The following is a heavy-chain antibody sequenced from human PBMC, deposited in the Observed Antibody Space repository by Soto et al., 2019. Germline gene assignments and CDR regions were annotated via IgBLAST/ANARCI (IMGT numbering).Heavy chain of an antibody. J-gene: IGHJ6*02. Sequence: ASVKVSCKASRVAFSKFIVTWLRQAPVLGLEWVGGIIPIFGTANYAQKFQGRVTVTADESTSTSYLEVNNLRSEDTAVYYCAKVRYSSPMGYYYGMDVWGQGTTVTVSS. CDR3: AKVRYSSPMGYYYGMDV. CDR1: RVAFSKFI. CDR2: IIPIFGTA. D-gene: IGHD6-19*01. V-gene: IGHV1-69*13.